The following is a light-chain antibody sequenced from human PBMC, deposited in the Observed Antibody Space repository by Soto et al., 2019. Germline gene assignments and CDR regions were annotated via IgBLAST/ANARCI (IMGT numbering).Light chain of an antibody. V-gene: IGLV2-14*01. Sequence: QSALTQPASVSGSPGQSITISCTGTSSDVGGYHYVSWYQQHPGKAPKLMIYDVTNRPSGVSNRFSGSKSGNTASLTISGLQAEDEDDYYCSSYTSSHTLAFGGGTKLTVL. J-gene: IGLJ2*01. CDR1: SSDVGGYHY. CDR2: DVT. CDR3: SSYTSSHTLA.